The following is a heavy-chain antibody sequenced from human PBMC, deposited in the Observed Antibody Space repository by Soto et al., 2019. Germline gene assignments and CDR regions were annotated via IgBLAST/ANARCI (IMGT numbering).Heavy chain of an antibody. Sequence: PSETLSLSCTVSGGSITSGEYYWRWISQPKGKGLEWIGYIYYSGSTYYNPSLKSRVTISVDTSKNQFSLKLSSVTAADTAVYYCARDSSTSNYYYYYGMDAWGQRTTVTVSS. CDR3: ARDSSTSNYYYYYGMDA. V-gene: IGHV4-30-4*01. CDR1: GGSITSGEYY. D-gene: IGHD2-2*01. CDR2: IYYSGST. J-gene: IGHJ6*02.